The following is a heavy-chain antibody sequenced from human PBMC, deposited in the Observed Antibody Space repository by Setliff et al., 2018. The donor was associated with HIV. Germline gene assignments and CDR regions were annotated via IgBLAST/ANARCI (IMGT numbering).Heavy chain of an antibody. CDR2: MNPNSGNT. CDR1: GYTFTSYD. CDR3: ARGYCGGGICYSPNWLDP. Sequence: GASVKVSCKASGYTFTSYDINWVRQATGQGLEWMGWMNPNSGNTGYAQKFQGRVTMTRNTSISTAYMELSSLRSEDTAVYYCARGYCGGGICYSPNWLDPWGQGTLVTVSS. V-gene: IGHV1-8*01. J-gene: IGHJ5*02. D-gene: IGHD2-15*01.